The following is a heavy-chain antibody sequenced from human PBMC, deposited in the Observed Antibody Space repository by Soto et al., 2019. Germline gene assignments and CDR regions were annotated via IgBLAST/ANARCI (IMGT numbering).Heavy chain of an antibody. CDR2: INPNSGGT. V-gene: IGHV1-2*02. CDR1: GYTFTGYY. J-gene: IGHJ4*02. CDR3: ARDIVLIVWSVQCGLFDY. D-gene: IGHD2-8*01. Sequence: ASVKVSCKASGYTFTGYYMHWVRQAPGQGLEWMGWINPNSGGTNYAQKFQGRVTMTRDTSISTAYMELSRLRSDDTAVYYCARDIVLIVWSVQCGLFDYWGQGTLVTVSS.